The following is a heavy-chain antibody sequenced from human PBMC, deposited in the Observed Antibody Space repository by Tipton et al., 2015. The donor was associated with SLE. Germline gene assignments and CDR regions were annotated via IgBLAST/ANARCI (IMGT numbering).Heavy chain of an antibody. V-gene: IGHV4-39*07. CDR3: ARVGSYDLYYFDY. CDR1: GGSISNSNYW. J-gene: IGHJ4*02. D-gene: IGHD3-3*01. Sequence: TLSLTCTVSGGSISNSNYWWGWGRQPPGKGLEWIGIIFYSGSTHDSPSLKSRITISVDTSKNQFSLKLNSLTAADTAIYYCARVGSYDLYYFDYWGQGRLVTVSS. CDR2: IFYSGST.